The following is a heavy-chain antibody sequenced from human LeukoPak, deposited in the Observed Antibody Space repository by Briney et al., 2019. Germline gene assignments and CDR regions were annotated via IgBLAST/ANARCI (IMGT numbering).Heavy chain of an antibody. Sequence: SVKVSCKASGGTLNTYSISWVRQAPGQGLEWMGGIIPVFNTINYAQRFQGRVTLTVDVSTSTAYVELSSLRSEDTAVYYCARGNSRWSTPSSSYYYRMDVWGQGTTVAVSS. V-gene: IGHV1-69*01. CDR2: IIPVFNTI. J-gene: IGHJ6*02. D-gene: IGHD4-23*01. CDR1: GGTLNTYS. CDR3: ARGNSRWSTPSSSYYYRMDV.